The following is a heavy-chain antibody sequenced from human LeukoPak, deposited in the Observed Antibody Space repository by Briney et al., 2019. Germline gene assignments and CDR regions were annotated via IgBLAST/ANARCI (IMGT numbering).Heavy chain of an antibody. D-gene: IGHD3-10*01. CDR1: GGTFSIYA. Sequence: SVKVSCKASGGTFSIYAISWVRQAPGQGLEWMGGIIPIFGTANYAQKFQGRVTITADESTSTAYMELSSLRSEDTAVYYCARDAGGFSNQPLPIPYGMDVWGQGTTVTVSS. CDR3: ARDAGGFSNQPLPIPYGMDV. V-gene: IGHV1-69*13. J-gene: IGHJ6*02. CDR2: IIPIFGTA.